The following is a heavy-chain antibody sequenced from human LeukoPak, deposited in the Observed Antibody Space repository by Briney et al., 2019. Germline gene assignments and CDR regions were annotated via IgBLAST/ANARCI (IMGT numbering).Heavy chain of an antibody. CDR1: GFTFSSYA. J-gene: IGHJ4*02. CDR2: IWYDGSNK. Sequence: GGSLRLSCAASGFTFSSYAMHWVRRAPGKGLEWVAVIWYDGSNKYYADSVKGRFTISRDNSKNMLYLEMNSLRAEDTAVYYCARDPSLRVTLDYWGQGTLVTVSS. D-gene: IGHD5/OR15-5a*01. V-gene: IGHV3-33*08. CDR3: ARDPSLRVTLDY.